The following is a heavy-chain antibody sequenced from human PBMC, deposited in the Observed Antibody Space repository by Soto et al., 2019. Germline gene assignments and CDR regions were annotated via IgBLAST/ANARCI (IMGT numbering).Heavy chain of an antibody. CDR2: ISGSGGGT. CDR3: AKFGMATTKRSPRYYIDY. D-gene: IGHD1-1*01. V-gene: IGHV3-23*01. CDR1: GFTFSSYA. J-gene: IGHJ4*02. Sequence: EVQVLESGGGLVQPGGSLRLSCAASGFTFSSYAMSWVRQAPGKGLEWVSSISGSGGGTYYADSVKGRFTFSRDNSKNTLYLQMNSLRAEDTAVYYCAKFGMATTKRSPRYYIDYWGQGALVTVSS.